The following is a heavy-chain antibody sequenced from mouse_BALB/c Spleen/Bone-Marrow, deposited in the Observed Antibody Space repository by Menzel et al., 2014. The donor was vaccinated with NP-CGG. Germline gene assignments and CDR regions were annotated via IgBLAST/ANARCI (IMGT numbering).Heavy chain of an antibody. CDR3: ARGWTARTPSY. J-gene: IGHJ2*01. CDR1: GYAFTSYL. D-gene: IGHD3-2*01. V-gene: IGHV1-54*01. Sequence: QVQLKESGAELVRPGTSVKVSCKASGYAFTSYLIEWIKQRPGQGLEWIGVINPGSGGANYNEKFKGKATLTADKSSSTAYMQISSLTSDDSAVYFCARGWTARTPSYWGQGTALTVSS. CDR2: INPGSGGA.